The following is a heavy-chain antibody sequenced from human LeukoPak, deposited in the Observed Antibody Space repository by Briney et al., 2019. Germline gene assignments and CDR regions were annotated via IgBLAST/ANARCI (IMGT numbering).Heavy chain of an antibody. CDR3: ARGFSGYDFSRGYYFDC. Sequence: ASVKVSCKASGYTFTSYDINWVRQATGQGLEWMGWMNPNSGNTGYAQKFQGRVTMTRNTSISTAYMELSSLRSEDTAVYYCARGFSGYDFSRGYYFDCWGQGTLVTVSS. J-gene: IGHJ4*02. CDR1: GYTFTSYD. CDR2: MNPNSGNT. D-gene: IGHD5-12*01. V-gene: IGHV1-8*01.